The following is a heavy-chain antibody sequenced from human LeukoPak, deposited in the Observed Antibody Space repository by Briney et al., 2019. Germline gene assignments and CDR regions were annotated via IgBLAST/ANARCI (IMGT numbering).Heavy chain of an antibody. Sequence: ASVKVSCKASGYTFTGYYMHWVRQAPGQGLEWMGWINPNSGGTNYAQKFQGRVTMTRDTSISTAYMELSRLRSDDTAVYYCARGAYYDYVWGSYRPEGFDYWGQGTLVTVS. D-gene: IGHD3-16*02. CDR2: INPNSGGT. J-gene: IGHJ4*02. CDR1: GYTFTGYY. V-gene: IGHV1-2*02. CDR3: ARGAYYDYVWGSYRPEGFDY.